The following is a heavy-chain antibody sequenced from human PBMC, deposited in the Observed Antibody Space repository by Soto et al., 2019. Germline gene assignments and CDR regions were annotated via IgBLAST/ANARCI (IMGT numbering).Heavy chain of an antibody. D-gene: IGHD4-17*01. V-gene: IGHV4-59*08. CDR2: IYYTGST. J-gene: IGHJ4*02. CDR3: ARLREGYFDF. CDR1: GGSISSYY. Sequence: SETLSSPGTVSGGSISSYYWSWIRQPPGKGLEWIGYIYYTGSTNYNPSLKSRVTISLDTSKNQFSLRLSSVTAADTAVYYCARLREGYFDFWGQGTLVTVSS.